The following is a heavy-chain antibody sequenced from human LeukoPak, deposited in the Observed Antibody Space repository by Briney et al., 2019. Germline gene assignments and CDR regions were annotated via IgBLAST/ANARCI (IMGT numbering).Heavy chain of an antibody. CDR1: GFTFSSYA. J-gene: IGHJ4*02. D-gene: IGHD6-19*01. Sequence: PGGSLRLSCAASGFTFSSYAMSWVRQAPGKGLEWVSGISWNSGSIGYADSVKGRFTISRDNAKNSLYLQMNSLRAEDMALYYCAKGGRYSSGWDYFDYWGQGTLVTVSS. V-gene: IGHV3-9*03. CDR3: AKGGRYSSGWDYFDY. CDR2: ISWNSGSI.